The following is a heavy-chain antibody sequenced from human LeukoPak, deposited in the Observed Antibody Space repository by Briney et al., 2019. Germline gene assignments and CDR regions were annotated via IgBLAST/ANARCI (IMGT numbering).Heavy chain of an antibody. Sequence: GGSLRLSCAASGFXFSTSAITWVRQAPGKGLEWVSGISGRGGGTYFADSVKGRFTISRDNSKNTLYMQMNSLRGDDTAVYYCAKATPYYDTLTGYSTPYNWFDPWGQGTLVTVSS. CDR3: AKATPYYDTLTGYSTPYNWFDP. J-gene: IGHJ5*02. V-gene: IGHV3-23*01. D-gene: IGHD3-9*01. CDR2: ISGRGGGT. CDR1: GFXFSTSA.